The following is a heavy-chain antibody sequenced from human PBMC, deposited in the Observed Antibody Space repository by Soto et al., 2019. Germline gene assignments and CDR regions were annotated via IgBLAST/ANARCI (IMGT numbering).Heavy chain of an antibody. D-gene: IGHD6-25*01. V-gene: IGHV1-2*04. CDR1: GYTFTGYY. CDR2: INPNSGGT. Sequence: GASVKVSCKASGYTFTGYYMHWARQAPGQGLEWMGWINPNSGGTNYAQKFQGWVTMTRDTSISTAYMELSRLRSDDTAVYYCARDRGLGYYYMDVWGKGTTVTV. CDR3: ARDRGLGYYYMDV. J-gene: IGHJ6*03.